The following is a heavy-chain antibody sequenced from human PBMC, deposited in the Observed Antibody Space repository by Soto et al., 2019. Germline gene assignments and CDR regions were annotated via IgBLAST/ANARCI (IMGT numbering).Heavy chain of an antibody. CDR2: IYYSGST. CDR3: ARAALPFITANYYGMDG. CDR1: VCSISSGDYY. D-gene: IGHD3-22*01. Sequence: PSETLSLTCTVSVCSISSGDYYWSWLRPPPGKGLEWIGYIYYSGSTYYNPSLKSRVTISVDTSKNQFSLKLSSVTAADTAVYYCARAALPFITANYYGMDGWGQGTTVTFS. V-gene: IGHV4-30-4*01. J-gene: IGHJ6*02.